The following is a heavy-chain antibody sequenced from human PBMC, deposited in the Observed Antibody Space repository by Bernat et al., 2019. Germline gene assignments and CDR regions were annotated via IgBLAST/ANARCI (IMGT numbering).Heavy chain of an antibody. CDR3: AKDGELRLAGYFDL. J-gene: IGHJ2*01. CDR2: ISSSSSYT. Sequence: QVQLVESGGGLVKPGGSLRLSCAASGFTFSDYYMSWIRQAPGKGLDWVSYISSSSSYTNYADSVKGRFTISRDNAKNSLYLQMNSLRAEDTAVYYCAKDGELRLAGYFDLWGRGTLVTVSS. CDR1: GFTFSDYY. V-gene: IGHV3-11*06. D-gene: IGHD1-7*01.